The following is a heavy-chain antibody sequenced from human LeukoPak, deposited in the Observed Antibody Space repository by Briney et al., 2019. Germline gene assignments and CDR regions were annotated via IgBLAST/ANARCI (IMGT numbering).Heavy chain of an antibody. Sequence: GASVKVSCKASGYTFTSYAMHWVRQAPGQRLEWMGWINAGNGNTKYSQKFQGRVTITRDTSASTAYMELSSLRSEDTAVYYCARDRRYGGGWFDPWGQGTLVTVSS. V-gene: IGHV1-3*01. CDR2: INAGNGNT. J-gene: IGHJ5*02. D-gene: IGHD4-23*01. CDR1: GYTFTSYA. CDR3: ARDRRYGGGWFDP.